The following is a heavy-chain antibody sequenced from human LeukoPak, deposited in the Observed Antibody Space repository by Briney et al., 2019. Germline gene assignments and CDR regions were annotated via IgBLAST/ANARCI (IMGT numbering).Heavy chain of an antibody. CDR3: ASPPYCSGGSCSDY. Sequence: SETLSLTCTVSDGSISSYYWSWIRQPPGKGLEWIGYIYYSGSTNYNPSLKSRVTISVDTSKNQFSLKLSSVTAADTAVYYCASPPYCSGGSCSDYWGQGTLVTVSS. CDR1: DGSISSYY. J-gene: IGHJ4*02. CDR2: IYYSGST. D-gene: IGHD2-15*01. V-gene: IGHV4-59*08.